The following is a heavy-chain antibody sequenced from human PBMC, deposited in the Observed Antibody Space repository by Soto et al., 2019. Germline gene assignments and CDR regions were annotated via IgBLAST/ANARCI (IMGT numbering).Heavy chain of an antibody. J-gene: IGHJ4*02. CDR3: ARAPSYYYDSSGCLDY. D-gene: IGHD3-22*01. CDR2: IIPIFGTA. CDR1: GGTFSSYA. V-gene: IGHV1-69*13. Sequence: SVKVSCKASGGTFSSYAISWVRQAPGQGLEWMGGIIPIFGTANYAQKFQGRVTITADESTSTAYMELSSLRSEDTAVYYCARAPSYYYDSSGCLDYWGQGTLVTVSS.